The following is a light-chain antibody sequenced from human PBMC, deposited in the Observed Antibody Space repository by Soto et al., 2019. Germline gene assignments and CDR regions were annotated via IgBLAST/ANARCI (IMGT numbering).Light chain of an antibody. CDR2: GAF. CDR1: QDIKTY. J-gene: IGKJ3*01. V-gene: IGKV1-9*01. CDR3: QQLNNYPPFT. Sequence: IQLTQSPSSLSASIGDRVSITCRASQDIKTYVAWYQQKPGQAPKLLIYGAFTLQSGVPSRFNGSGSGTDFTLTISRLQPEDFATYYCQQLNNYPPFTFGPGTTVDLE.